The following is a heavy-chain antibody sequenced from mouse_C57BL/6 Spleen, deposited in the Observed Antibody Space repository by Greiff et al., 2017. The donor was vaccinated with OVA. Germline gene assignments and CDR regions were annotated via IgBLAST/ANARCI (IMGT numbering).Heavy chain of an antibody. CDR1: GYTFTSYW. CDR2: IHPNSGST. V-gene: IGHV1-64*01. CDR3: ARPYDYDSAWFAY. J-gene: IGHJ3*01. Sequence: VQLQQSGAELVKPGASVKLSCKASGYTFTSYWMHWVKQRPGQCLEWIGMIHPNSGSTNYNEKFKSKATLTVDKSSSTAYMQLSSLTSEDSAVYYCARPYDYDSAWFAYWGQGTLVTVSA. D-gene: IGHD2-4*01.